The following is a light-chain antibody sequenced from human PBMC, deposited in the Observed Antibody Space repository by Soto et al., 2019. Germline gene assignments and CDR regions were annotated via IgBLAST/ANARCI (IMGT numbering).Light chain of an antibody. CDR1: SSDVGGYNY. V-gene: IGLV2-14*01. J-gene: IGLJ1*01. Sequence: QSVLTQPASVSGSPGQSITISCTGTSSDVGGYNYVSWYQQHPVKAPKLMIYDVTNRPSGVSDRFSGSKSGNTASLTISGLQAEDEADYYCSSSTSSSTPYVFGTGTQLTVL. CDR3: SSSTSSSTPYV. CDR2: DVT.